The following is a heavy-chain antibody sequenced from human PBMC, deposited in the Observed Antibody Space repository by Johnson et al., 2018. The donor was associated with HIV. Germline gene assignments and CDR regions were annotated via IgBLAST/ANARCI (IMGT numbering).Heavy chain of an antibody. CDR1: GFTFSNFW. J-gene: IGHJ3*01. Sequence: VQLVESGGGWVQFGGSLRLSCAASGFTFSNFWMSWVRQAPGKGLEWVANIKQDGSEKNYVDSVKGRFTISRDNAENSLSLQIDSLRAEDTAVYYCARVPIYHWAFDLWGQGTMVTVSS. D-gene: IGHD1-1*01. CDR2: IKQDGSEK. CDR3: ARVPIYHWAFDL. V-gene: IGHV3-7*03.